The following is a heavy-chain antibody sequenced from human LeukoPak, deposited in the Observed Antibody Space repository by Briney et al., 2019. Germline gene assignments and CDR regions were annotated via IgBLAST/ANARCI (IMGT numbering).Heavy chain of an antibody. CDR2: ISYAGSNK. V-gene: IGHV3-30-3*01. J-gene: IGHJ3*02. D-gene: IGHD2-15*01. CDR3: ARDECSGGGCYSSGFDAFDI. CDR1: GFTFSNYA. Sequence: GGSLRLSCAASGFTFSNYAMYWVRQAPGKGLEWVALISYAGSNKYYADSVKGRFTISRDNPKNTLYLQMSSLRVEDTAVYYCARDECSGGGCYSSGFDAFDIWGQGTMVTVSS.